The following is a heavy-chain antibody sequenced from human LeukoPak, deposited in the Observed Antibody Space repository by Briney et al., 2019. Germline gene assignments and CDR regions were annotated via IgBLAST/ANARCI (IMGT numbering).Heavy chain of an antibody. CDR2: IYYSGST. Sequence: SETLSLTCTVSGGSISTYYWSWTRQPPGKGLEWIAYIYYSGSTNYNPSLKSRVTISVETSKNQFSLKLSSVTAADTAVYYCARFSNNYDILTGYPMYYFDYWGQGTLVTVSS. D-gene: IGHD3-9*01. V-gene: IGHV4-59*01. CDR3: ARFSNNYDILTGYPMYYFDY. CDR1: GGSISTYY. J-gene: IGHJ4*02.